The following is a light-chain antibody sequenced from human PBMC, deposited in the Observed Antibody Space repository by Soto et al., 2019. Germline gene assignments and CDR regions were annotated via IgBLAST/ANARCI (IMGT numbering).Light chain of an antibody. J-gene: IGLJ1*01. CDR3: SSYISLSTVV. CDR1: SSDVGAYNF. CDR2: EVS. V-gene: IGLV2-14*01. Sequence: QSVLTQPASVSGSPGQSITISCTGTSSDVGAYNFVSWYQLHPGAAPKLIIYEVSYRPSGVSERFSGSKSGNTASLTISGLQSEDETDYYCSSYISLSTVVFGTGTKVTVL.